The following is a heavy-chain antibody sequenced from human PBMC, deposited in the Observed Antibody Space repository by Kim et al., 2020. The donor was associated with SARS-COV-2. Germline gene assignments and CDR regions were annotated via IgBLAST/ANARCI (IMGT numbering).Heavy chain of an antibody. D-gene: IGHD3-9*01. V-gene: IGHV1-18*01. CDR1: GYTFTSYG. Sequence: ASVKVSCKASGYTFTSYGISWVRQAPGQGLEWMGWISAYNGNTNYAQKLQGRVTMTTDTSTSTDYMDLRSLRSDDTAVYYCAREHLPLRYFDWLSDYYYYYGVDVWGQGTTVTVSS. J-gene: IGHJ6*02. CDR3: AREHLPLRYFDWLSDYYYYYGVDV. CDR2: ISAYNGNT.